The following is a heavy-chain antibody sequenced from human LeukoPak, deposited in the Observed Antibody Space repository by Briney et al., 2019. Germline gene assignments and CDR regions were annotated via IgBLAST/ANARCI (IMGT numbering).Heavy chain of an antibody. CDR3: ASRVAFDI. D-gene: IGHD3-3*01. J-gene: IGHJ3*02. CDR2: IDGSSSRI. CDR1: GFTFSDYY. V-gene: IGHV3-11*01. Sequence: PGGSLRLSCAASGFTFSDYYMSWIRQAPGKGLEWVSYIDGSSSRINYADSVKGRFTISRDNAKNSLFLQMNSLTVEGTAVYYCASRVAFDIWGLGTMVIVSS.